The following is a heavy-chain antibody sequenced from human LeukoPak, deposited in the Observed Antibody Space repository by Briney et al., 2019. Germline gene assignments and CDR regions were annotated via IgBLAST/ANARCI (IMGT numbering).Heavy chain of an antibody. Sequence: SETLSLTCTVSGDSISSGSFYWSWIRQAAGKGLEWIGRVSSSGRTTYNPSLKSRVTISVDTSKNQFSLKLSSVTAADTAVYYCARDLYYYDSSGAFDIWGQGKMVTVSS. CDR1: GDSISSGSFY. CDR3: ARDLYYYDSSGAFDI. D-gene: IGHD3-22*01. J-gene: IGHJ3*02. V-gene: IGHV4-61*02. CDR2: VSSSGRT.